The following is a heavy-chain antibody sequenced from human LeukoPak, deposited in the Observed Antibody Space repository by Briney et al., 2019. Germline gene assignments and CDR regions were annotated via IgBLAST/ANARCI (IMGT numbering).Heavy chain of an antibody. V-gene: IGHV1-24*01. CDR2: FDPEDGEI. CDR1: GYTLADLS. CDR3: ATDSYHYDSSGYVFDY. Sequence: GASVKVSCKVSGYTLADLSMHWVRQAPGKGLEWVGGFDPEDGEIIDAQDFQGRVSMTEDTSTNTAYMELTSLRSEDTAVYHCATDSYHYDSSGYVFDYWGQGTLVTVSS. D-gene: IGHD3-22*01. J-gene: IGHJ4*02.